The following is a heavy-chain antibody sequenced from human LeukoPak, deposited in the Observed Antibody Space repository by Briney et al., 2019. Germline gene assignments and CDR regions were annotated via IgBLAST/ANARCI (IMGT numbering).Heavy chain of an antibody. CDR2: IYYSGST. J-gene: IGHJ4*02. CDR1: GGSISSYY. D-gene: IGHD6-19*01. V-gene: IGHV4-59*01. CDR3: ARDRGAVAATRGFDY. Sequence: SETLSLTCTVSGGSISSYYWSWIRQPPGKGLEWIGYIYYSGSTNYNPSLKSQVTISVDTSKNQFSLRLSSVTAADTAVYYCARDRGAVAATRGFDYWGQGSLVTVSS.